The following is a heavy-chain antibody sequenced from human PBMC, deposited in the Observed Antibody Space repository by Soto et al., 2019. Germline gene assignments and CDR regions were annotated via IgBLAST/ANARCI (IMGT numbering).Heavy chain of an antibody. CDR1: GGSISSSSYY. Sequence: QLQLQESGPGLVKPSETLSLTCTVSGGSISSSSYYWGWIRQPPGKGLEWIGSIYYSGSTYYNPSLKSRVTISVDTSKNQFSLKLSSVTAADTAVYYCARSSLPPFGSGWYFSWFDPWGQGTLVTVSS. D-gene: IGHD6-19*01. V-gene: IGHV4-39*01. J-gene: IGHJ5*02. CDR2: IYYSGST. CDR3: ARSSLPPFGSGWYFSWFDP.